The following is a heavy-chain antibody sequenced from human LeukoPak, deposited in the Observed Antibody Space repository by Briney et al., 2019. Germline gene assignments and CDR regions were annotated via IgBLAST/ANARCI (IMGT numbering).Heavy chain of an antibody. CDR3: ARDPYSSGWYRSVAFDI. J-gene: IGHJ3*02. CDR1: GGSFSGYY. Sequence: PSETLSLNCAVYGGSFSGYYWSWLRQPPGKGLEWIGEINHSGSTNYNPSLKSRVTISVDTSKNQFSLKLSSVTAADTAVYYCARDPYSSGWYRSVAFDIWGQGTMVTVSS. D-gene: IGHD6-19*01. CDR2: INHSGST. V-gene: IGHV4-34*01.